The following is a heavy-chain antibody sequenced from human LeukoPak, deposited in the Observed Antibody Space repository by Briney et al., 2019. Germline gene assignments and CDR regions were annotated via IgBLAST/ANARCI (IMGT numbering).Heavy chain of an antibody. Sequence: GASVKVSCKASGYTFTGYYMHWVRQAPGQGLEWMGWINPNSGGTNYAQKFQGRVTMTRDTSISTAYMELSRLRSDDTAVYYCASGGSSGWGSKVNYYYGMDVWGQGTTVTVSS. J-gene: IGHJ6*02. CDR3: ASGGSSGWGSKVNYYYGMDV. CDR2: INPNSGGT. V-gene: IGHV1-2*02. D-gene: IGHD6-19*01. CDR1: GYTFTGYY.